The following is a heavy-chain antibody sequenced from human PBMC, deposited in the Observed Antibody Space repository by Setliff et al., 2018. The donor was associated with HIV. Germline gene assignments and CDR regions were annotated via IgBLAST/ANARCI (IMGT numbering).Heavy chain of an antibody. CDR2: IHHSGST. CDR3: ARDQSDWFY. J-gene: IGHJ4*02. V-gene: IGHV4-59*01. Sequence: SETLSLTCTVSGASISNYWWTWMRQPPGKELEYLGSIHHSGSTYYSPSLKSRVTISVDTSKSQFSLKLNSVTAADAAVYYCARDQSDWFYWGQGTLVTVSS. D-gene: IGHD3-3*01. CDR1: GASISNYW.